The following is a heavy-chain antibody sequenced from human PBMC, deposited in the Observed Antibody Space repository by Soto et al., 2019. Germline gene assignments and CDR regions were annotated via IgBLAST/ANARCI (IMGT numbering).Heavy chain of an antibody. V-gene: IGHV3-30-3*01. D-gene: IGHD6-6*01. CDR1: GFTFSSYA. Sequence: PGGSLRLSCAASGFTFSSYAMHWVRQAPGKGLEWVAVISYDGSNKYYADSVKGRFTISRDNSKNTLYLQMNSLRAEDTAVYYCARAYSSSSGRFPCLDYWGQGTLVTVSS. J-gene: IGHJ4*02. CDR2: ISYDGSNK. CDR3: ARAYSSSSGRFPCLDY.